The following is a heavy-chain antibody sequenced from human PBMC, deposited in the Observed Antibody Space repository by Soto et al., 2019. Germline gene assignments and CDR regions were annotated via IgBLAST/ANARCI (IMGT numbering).Heavy chain of an antibody. Sequence: GGSLRLSXAASGFTFSSYAMHRVRQAPGKGLEWVAVISYDGSNKYYADSVKGRFTISRDNSKNTLYLQMNSLRAEDTAVYYCARSYYYDSSGYYLNYYYGMDVWGQGTTVTVSS. J-gene: IGHJ6*02. D-gene: IGHD3-22*01. CDR3: ARSYYYDSSGYYLNYYYGMDV. CDR1: GFTFSSYA. V-gene: IGHV3-30-3*01. CDR2: ISYDGSNK.